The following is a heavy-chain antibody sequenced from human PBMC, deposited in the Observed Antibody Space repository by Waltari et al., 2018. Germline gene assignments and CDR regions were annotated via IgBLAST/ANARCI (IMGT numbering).Heavy chain of an antibody. V-gene: IGHV3-43D*04. D-gene: IGHD3-3*01. J-gene: IGHJ4*02. CDR3: VKGRYYDFWSAYPDY. Sequence: ELQLVESGGAVVQPGGSLRLCCAASGFTLDDHAMHWVRQAPGKGLEWVSVISWDGTNTYYVDSVKGRFTISRDNSKSTLYLQMSSLRAEDTALYYCVKGRYYDFWSAYPDYWGQGTLVTVSS. CDR1: GFTLDDHA. CDR2: ISWDGTNT.